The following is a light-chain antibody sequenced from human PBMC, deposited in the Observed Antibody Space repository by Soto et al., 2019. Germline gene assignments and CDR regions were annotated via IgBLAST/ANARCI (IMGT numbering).Light chain of an antibody. J-gene: IGKJ3*01. Sequence: ENVLAQAPGRLSLSPGDRGTLSCRASRTVDDNSLAWYQQKPGQAPRLLIFDALNRATGIPDRFSGSGSGTDFALTINRLEPEDFALYFCQQYGSSPFTFGPGTTVDV. CDR2: DAL. CDR3: QQYGSSPFT. CDR1: RTVDDNS. V-gene: IGKV3-20*01.